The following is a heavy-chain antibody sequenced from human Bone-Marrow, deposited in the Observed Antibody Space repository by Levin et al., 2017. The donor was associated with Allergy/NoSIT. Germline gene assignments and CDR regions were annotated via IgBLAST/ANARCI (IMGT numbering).Heavy chain of an antibody. D-gene: IGHD4-23*01. CDR2: IIPIFGTA. J-gene: IGHJ4*02. V-gene: IGHV1-69*06. CDR3: ATVPPYGGNSTSN. Sequence: SVKVSCKASGGTFSSYAISWVRQAPGQGLEWMGGIIPIFGTANYAQKFQGRVTITADKSTSTAYMELSSLRAEDTAVYYCATVPPYGGNSTSNWGQGTLVTVSS. CDR1: GGTFSSYA.